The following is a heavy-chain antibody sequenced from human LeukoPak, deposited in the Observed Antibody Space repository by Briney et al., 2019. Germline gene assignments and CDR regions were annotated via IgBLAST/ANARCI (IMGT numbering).Heavy chain of an antibody. J-gene: IGHJ3*02. CDR1: GGSISSNY. Sequence: SETLSLTCPVSGGSISSNYWSWIRQPPGKGLEWIGYIYNIGSTNYNPPLKSRVTISLDTSNNHFSLKLTSVTAADTAVYYCARHGYGVYDDAFDIWGQGKMVTVS. V-gene: IGHV4-59*08. D-gene: IGHD5-12*01. CDR3: ARHGYGVYDDAFDI. CDR2: IYNIGST.